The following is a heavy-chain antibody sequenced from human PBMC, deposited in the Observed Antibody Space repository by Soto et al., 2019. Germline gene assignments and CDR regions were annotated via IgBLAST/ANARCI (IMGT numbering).Heavy chain of an antibody. V-gene: IGHV3-15*07. CDR3: TTDRDYDILTGFISVDY. CDR1: GFTFSNAW. J-gene: IGHJ4*02. CDR2: IKSKTDGGTT. D-gene: IGHD3-9*01. Sequence: PGGSLRLSCAASGFTFSNAWMNWVRQAPGKGLEWVGCIKSKTDGGTTDYAAPVKGRFTISRDDSKNTLYLQMNSLKTEDTAVYYCTTDRDYDILTGFISVDYWGQGTLVTVSS.